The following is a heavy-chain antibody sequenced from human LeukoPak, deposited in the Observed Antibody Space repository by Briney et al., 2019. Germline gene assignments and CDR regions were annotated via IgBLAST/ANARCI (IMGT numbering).Heavy chain of an antibody. CDR2: INAGNGNT. CDR1: GYTFTSYA. V-gene: IGHV1-3*01. D-gene: IGHD3-22*01. CDR3: ARPLYYYGSSGYYPY. Sequence: GASVKVSCKASGYTFTSYAMHWVRQAPGQRLEWMGWINAGNGNTKYSQKFQGRVTITRDTSASTAYMELSSLRSEDTAVYYCARPLYYYGSSGYYPYWGQGTLVTVSS. J-gene: IGHJ4*02.